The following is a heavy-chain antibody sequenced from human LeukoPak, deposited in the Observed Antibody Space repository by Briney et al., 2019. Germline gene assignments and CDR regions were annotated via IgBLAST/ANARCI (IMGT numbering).Heavy chain of an antibody. CDR3: AKDWYDILSYYFDY. D-gene: IGHD3-9*01. CDR1: GFTFDDYA. CDR2: ISWNSGSI. J-gene: IGHJ4*02. V-gene: IGHV3-9*01. Sequence: QAGGSLRLSCAASGFTFDDYAMHWVRQAPGKGLEWVSGISWNSGSIGYADSVKGRFTISRDNAKNSLYLQMSSLRAEDTALYYCAKDWYDILSYYFDYWGQGTLVTVSS.